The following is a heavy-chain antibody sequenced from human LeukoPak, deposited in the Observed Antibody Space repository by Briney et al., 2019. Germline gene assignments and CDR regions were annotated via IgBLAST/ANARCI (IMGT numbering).Heavy chain of an antibody. Sequence: GGSLRLSFAASGFTFSSYSLNWVRQAPGKGLEWVSSISSSSSYIYYADSVKGRFTISRDNAKNSLYLQMNSLRAEDTAVCYCARDFRHPVWFGHYGMDVWGQGTTVTVSS. D-gene: IGHD3-10*01. CDR3: ARDFRHPVWFGHYGMDV. V-gene: IGHV3-21*01. CDR1: GFTFSSYS. CDR2: ISSSSSYI. J-gene: IGHJ6*02.